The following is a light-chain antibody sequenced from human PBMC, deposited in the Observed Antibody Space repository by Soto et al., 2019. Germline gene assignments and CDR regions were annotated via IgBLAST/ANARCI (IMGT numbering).Light chain of an antibody. V-gene: IGKV3-15*01. CDR1: ETVATN. J-gene: IGKJ1*01. CDR3: QQYFEWPPMT. CDR2: GAS. Sequence: VMTQSPATLSVSPGERATLSCWASETVATNLAWYQQKPGQAPRLLISGASTRAAGISDRFRGSGSVTEFTLTISSLRSEASAIYYCQQYFEWPPMTFGQGTKVEI.